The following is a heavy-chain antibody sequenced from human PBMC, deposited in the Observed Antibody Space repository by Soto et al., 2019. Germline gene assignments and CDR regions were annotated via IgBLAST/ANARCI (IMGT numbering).Heavy chain of an antibody. V-gene: IGHV4-31*03. CDR3: ASYYDSGGYLAFDL. D-gene: IGHD3-22*01. J-gene: IGHJ3*01. CDR2: IYYSGTT. CDR1: DGSISSGGYH. Sequence: SETLSLTCTVSDGSISSGGYHWSWIRHHPEKGLEWIGYIYYSGTTYYNPSLKSRVFISVDTSKNQFSLKLSSATAADTALYYCASYYDSGGYLAFDLWAQGTLVTVSS.